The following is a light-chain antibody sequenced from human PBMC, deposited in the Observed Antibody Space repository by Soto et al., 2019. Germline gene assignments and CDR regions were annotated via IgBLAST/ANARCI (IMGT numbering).Light chain of an antibody. CDR2: AAS. CDR1: QTISSW. Sequence: DIQMTQSPSTLSGSVGDRVTITCRASQTISSWLAWYQQKPGKAPKLLIYAASTLQSGVPSRFSGSGSGTDFTLTISSLQPEDVATYYCQKCKIAPFTFGGGTKVEMK. V-gene: IGKV1-27*01. CDR3: QKCKIAPFT. J-gene: IGKJ4*01.